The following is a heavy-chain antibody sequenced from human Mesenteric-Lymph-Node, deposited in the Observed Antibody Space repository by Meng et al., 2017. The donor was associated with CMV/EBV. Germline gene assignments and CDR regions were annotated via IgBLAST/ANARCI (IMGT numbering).Heavy chain of an antibody. Sequence: SETLSLTCTVSGGSISSYYWSWIRQPPGKGLEWIGYISYSGSTKYNPSLKSRVTISVDTSKNQSSLKLTSVTAADTAVYYCARSPITWINGGMDVWGQGTTVTVSS. CDR2: ISYSGST. D-gene: IGHD5-12*01. J-gene: IGHJ6*02. CDR1: GGSISSYY. V-gene: IGHV4-59*01. CDR3: ARSPITWINGGMDV.